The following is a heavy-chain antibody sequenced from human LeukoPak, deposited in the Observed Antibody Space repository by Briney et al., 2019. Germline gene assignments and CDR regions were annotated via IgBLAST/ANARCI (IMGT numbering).Heavy chain of an antibody. D-gene: IGHD2-2*01. CDR3: ARGYCSGTSCFGAFDM. V-gene: IGHV3-7*01. CDR2: IGQDGTEK. Sequence: GGSLRLSCAASGFNFSSHWMSWVRQAPGKGLEWVANIGQDGTEKNYVYSVKGGFTISRDNAKSSLSLQMSSLRAEDTAVYHCARGYCSGTSCFGAFDMWGQGTMVPVSS. CDR1: GFNFSSHW. J-gene: IGHJ3*02.